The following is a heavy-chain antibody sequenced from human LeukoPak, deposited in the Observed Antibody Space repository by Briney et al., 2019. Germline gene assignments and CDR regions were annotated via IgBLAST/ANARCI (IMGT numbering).Heavy chain of an antibody. CDR2: IYTSGST. Sequence: PSETLSLTCTVSGGSISSGSYYWSWIRQPAGKGLEWIGRIYTSGSTNYNPSLKSRVTMSVDTSKNQFSLKLSSVTAADTAVYYCARHIVPGVFDYWGQGTLVTVSS. CDR3: ARHIVPGVFDY. V-gene: IGHV4-61*02. J-gene: IGHJ4*02. D-gene: IGHD2-21*01. CDR1: GGSISSGSYY.